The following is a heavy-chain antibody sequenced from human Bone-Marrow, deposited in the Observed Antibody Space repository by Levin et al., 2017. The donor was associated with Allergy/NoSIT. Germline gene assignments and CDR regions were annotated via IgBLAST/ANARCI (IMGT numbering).Heavy chain of an antibody. CDR1: DVSIKTYY. Sequence: SETLSLICTVSDVSIKTYYWSWIRQSPGKGLEWIGYFDDSGTSDYNSSLTSRATISIDTSNNRFSLKLTSVTGAATAVSYCAKSRFSSSWYGASMDVWGQGATVIVSS. CDR2: FDDSGTS. V-gene: IGHV4-59*01. D-gene: IGHD6-13*01. J-gene: IGHJ6*02. CDR3: AKSRFSSSWYGASMDV.